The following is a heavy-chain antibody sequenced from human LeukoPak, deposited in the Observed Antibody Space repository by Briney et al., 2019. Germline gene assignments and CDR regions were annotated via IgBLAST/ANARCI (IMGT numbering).Heavy chain of an antibody. J-gene: IGHJ3*02. CDR3: GRDWGLGATFDI. V-gene: IGHV3-74*01. CDR2: INSDVRRT. Sequence: GGSLRLSYAPSGFTFTSYWMHSARQVPRNWPVYLSRINSDVRRTSYADSVKGRFTLSTANATYSLYLRMNSLRAAQTAVTYCGRDWGLGATFDIGGQGTMVTVSS. D-gene: IGHD3-16*01. CDR1: GFTFTSYW.